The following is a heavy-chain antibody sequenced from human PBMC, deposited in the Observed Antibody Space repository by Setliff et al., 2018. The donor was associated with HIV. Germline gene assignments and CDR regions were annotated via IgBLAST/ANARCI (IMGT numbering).Heavy chain of an antibody. J-gene: IGHJ4*02. V-gene: IGHV3-48*01. CDR1: GFVFSDHS. CDR3: ARWGSGSYERVFDY. Sequence: GGSLRLSCAASGFVFSDHSFHWVRQAPGQGLEWLWYITGTGTTVSYADSVRGRFIISRDSVRNEVYLQMNSLRVEDTAVYFCARWGSGSYERVFDYWGQGMLVTVSS. D-gene: IGHD1-26*01. CDR2: ITGTGTTV.